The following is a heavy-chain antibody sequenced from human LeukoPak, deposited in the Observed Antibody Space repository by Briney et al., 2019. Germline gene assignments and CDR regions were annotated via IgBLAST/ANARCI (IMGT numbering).Heavy chain of an antibody. Sequence: SETLSLTCAVYGGSFSGYYWSWIRQPPGKGLEWIGYIYYSGSTNYNPSLKSRVTISVDTSKNQFSLKLSSVTAADTAVYYCARDGGYCSGGSCYLGNWFDPWGQGTLVTVSS. J-gene: IGHJ5*02. CDR2: IYYSGST. CDR3: ARDGGYCSGGSCYLGNWFDP. D-gene: IGHD2-15*01. CDR1: GGSFSGYY. V-gene: IGHV4-59*01.